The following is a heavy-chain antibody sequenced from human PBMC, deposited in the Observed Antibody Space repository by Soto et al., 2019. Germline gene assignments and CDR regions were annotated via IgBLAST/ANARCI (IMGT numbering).Heavy chain of an antibody. D-gene: IGHD3-16*01. V-gene: IGHV3-9*01. Sequence: GGSLRLSCAASGFTFEDYAMHWVRQAPGKGLEWVSGINWNSGSMGYADSVKGRFTISRDNAKNSLYLQMNSLRREDTALYYCAKVYDYVWGSYADYWGQGTLVTVSS. CDR1: GFTFEDYA. CDR2: INWNSGSM. CDR3: AKVYDYVWGSYADY. J-gene: IGHJ4*02.